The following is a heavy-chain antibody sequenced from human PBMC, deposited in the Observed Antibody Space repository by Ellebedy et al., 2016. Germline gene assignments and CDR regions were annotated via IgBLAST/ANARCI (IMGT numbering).Heavy chain of an antibody. V-gene: IGHV3-30*18. J-gene: IGHJ6*02. CDR2: ISYDGSNK. CDR3: AKTRLLWFGAPLDV. Sequence: GESLKISXAASGFTFSSYGMHWVRQAPGKGLEWVAVISYDGSNKYYADSVKGRFTISRDNSKSTLYLQMNSLRAEDTAVYYCAKTRLLWFGAPLDVWGQGTTVTVSS. CDR1: GFTFSSYG. D-gene: IGHD3-10*01.